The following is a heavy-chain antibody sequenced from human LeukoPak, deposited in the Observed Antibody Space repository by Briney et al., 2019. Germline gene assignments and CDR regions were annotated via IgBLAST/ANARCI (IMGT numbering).Heavy chain of an antibody. J-gene: IGHJ3*02. CDR3: ARFSDLDAFDI. CDR2: INPSGGST. V-gene: IGHV1-46*01. CDR1: GYTFTSYY. Sequence: ASVKVSCKAAGYTFTSYYMHWVRQAPGQGLEWMGIINPSGGSTGYAQKFQGRVTMTRDTSTTTVYMELSSLRSEDTAVYYCARFSDLDAFDIWGQGTMVTVSS. D-gene: IGHD3-10*01.